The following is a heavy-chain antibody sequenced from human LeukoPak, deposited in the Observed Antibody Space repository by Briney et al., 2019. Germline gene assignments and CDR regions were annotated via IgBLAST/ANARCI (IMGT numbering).Heavy chain of an antibody. Sequence: GGSLRLSCAASGFTVSSYSMNWVRQAPGKGLEWDSSISSSSSYIYYADSVKGRFTISRDNAKNSLYLQMNSLRAEDTAVYYCARESYGDYVSFDYWGQGSLVTVSS. CDR3: ARESYGDYVSFDY. D-gene: IGHD4-17*01. V-gene: IGHV3-21*01. CDR2: ISSSSSYI. J-gene: IGHJ4*02. CDR1: GFTVSSYS.